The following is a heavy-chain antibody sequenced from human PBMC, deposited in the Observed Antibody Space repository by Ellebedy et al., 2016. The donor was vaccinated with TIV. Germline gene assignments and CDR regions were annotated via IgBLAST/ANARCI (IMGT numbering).Heavy chain of an antibody. CDR3: ARGTTVISLGYFDP. Sequence: AASVKVSCKPSGYIFTAYSMHWVRQAPGQGLEWMGWINPNSGGTNYAQKFQGRVTMTRDTSISTAYMELSRLRSDDTALYYCARGTTVISLGYFDPWGQGTLVTVSS. D-gene: IGHD4-23*01. J-gene: IGHJ5*02. CDR1: GYIFTAYS. V-gene: IGHV1-2*02. CDR2: INPNSGGT.